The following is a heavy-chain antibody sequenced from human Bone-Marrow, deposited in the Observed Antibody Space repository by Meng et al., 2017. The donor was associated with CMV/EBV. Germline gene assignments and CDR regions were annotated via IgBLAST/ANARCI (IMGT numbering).Heavy chain of an antibody. V-gene: IGHV3-73*01. Sequence: GGSLRLSCAASGFTFSGSAMHWVRQASGKGLEWVGRIRSKANSYATAYAASVKGRFTISRDDSKNTAYLQMNSLKTEDTAVYYCTRGGSWYCSGGTCYSGYYGMDVWGQGNTVTGSS. CDR1: GFTFSGSA. D-gene: IGHD2-15*01. J-gene: IGHJ6*02. CDR3: TRGGSWYCSGGTCYSGYYGMDV. CDR2: IRSKANSYAT.